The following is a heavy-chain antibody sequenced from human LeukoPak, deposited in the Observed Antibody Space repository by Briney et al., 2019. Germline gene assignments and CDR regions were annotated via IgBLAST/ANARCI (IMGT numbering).Heavy chain of an antibody. CDR3: ARALDCGGGCSLQLDY. V-gene: IGHV1-2*02. CDR2: INPNSGGT. D-gene: IGHD2-21*02. Sequence: ASVKVSCKASGYTFTGYYMHWVRQAPGQGLEWMGWINPNSGGTNYAQKFQGRVTMTRDTSISTAYMELSRLRSDDTAVYYCARALDCGGGCSLQLDYWGQGTLVTVSS. J-gene: IGHJ4*02. CDR1: GYTFTGYY.